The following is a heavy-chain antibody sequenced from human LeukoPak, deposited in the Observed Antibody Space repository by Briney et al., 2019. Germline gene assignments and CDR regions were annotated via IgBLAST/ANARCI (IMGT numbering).Heavy chain of an antibody. J-gene: IGHJ6*02. D-gene: IGHD2-2*01. V-gene: IGHV4-34*01. CDR3: ASDIVVVPAAMGSYYYYGMDV. CDR1: GGSFSGYY. CDR2: INHSGST. Sequence: PSETLSLTCADYGGSFSGYYWSWIREPPGKGLGWIGEINHSGSTNYNPSLKSRVTISVDTSKNQFSLKLSSVTAADTAVYYCASDIVVVPAAMGSYYYYGMDVWGQGTTVTVSS.